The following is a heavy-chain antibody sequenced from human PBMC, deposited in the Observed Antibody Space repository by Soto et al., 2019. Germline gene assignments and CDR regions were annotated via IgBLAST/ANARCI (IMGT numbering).Heavy chain of an antibody. CDR2: ITCSAYST. J-gene: IGHJ4*02. Sequence: EVQLLGTGGGLVQPGGSLRLSCGASGFTFSSYAMSWSRQAPGKGLEWVSGITCSAYSTYYADAVKGRFTISRDNSKNSLYLQMNSLRAEDTAVFYCAKPVTFAGAKHFDCWGRGTLVTVSS. V-gene: IGHV3-23*01. CDR1: GFTFSSYA. D-gene: IGHD3-16*01. CDR3: AKPVTFAGAKHFDC.